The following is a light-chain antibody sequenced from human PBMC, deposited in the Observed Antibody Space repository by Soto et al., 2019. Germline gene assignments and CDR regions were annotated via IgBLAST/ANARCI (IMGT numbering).Light chain of an antibody. Sequence: QSVLTQPPSVSGAPGQRVIISCTGSSSKIGAGYDVHWYQQLPGTAPKLLIYGNSNRPSGVPDRFSGSKTGTSASLAITGLQAEDEADYYCQSYDSSLSGWVFGGGTTLTVL. V-gene: IGLV1-40*01. J-gene: IGLJ3*02. CDR1: SSKIGAGYD. CDR2: GNS. CDR3: QSYDSSLSGWV.